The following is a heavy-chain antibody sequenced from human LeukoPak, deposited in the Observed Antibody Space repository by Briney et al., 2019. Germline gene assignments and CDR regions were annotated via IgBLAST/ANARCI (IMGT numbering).Heavy chain of an antibody. CDR1: GYSFSSYG. Sequence: GGSLRLSYAASGYSFSSYGMQWVRQAPGKGLEWVAVIWYDGSKKYYADSVKGRITISRDDSKNTLYLQMNSLRAEDTAVYYCAKDHPDRIWLWGQGTLVTVSS. J-gene: IGHJ4*02. D-gene: IGHD5-18*01. V-gene: IGHV3-33*06. CDR2: IWYDGSKK. CDR3: AKDHPDRIWL.